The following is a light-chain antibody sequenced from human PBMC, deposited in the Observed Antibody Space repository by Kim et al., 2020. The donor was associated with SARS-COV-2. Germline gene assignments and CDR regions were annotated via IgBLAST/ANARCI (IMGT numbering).Light chain of an antibody. CDR3: ASSTSSYTYV. CDR1: SSDVGGYNY. CDR2: DVT. J-gene: IGLJ1*01. Sequence: GQSVTISCTGTSSDVGGYNYVSWYQHHPGKAPQLMIYDVTKRPSGVSHRFSGSKSGDTASLTISGLQFEDEGDYFCASSTSSYTYVFGTGTKVTVL. V-gene: IGLV2-14*03.